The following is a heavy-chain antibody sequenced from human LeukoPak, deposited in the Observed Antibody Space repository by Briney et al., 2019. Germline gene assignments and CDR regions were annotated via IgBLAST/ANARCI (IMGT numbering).Heavy chain of an antibody. CDR1: GGPISIYY. Sequence: SETLSPTCTVSGGPISIYYWSWIRQPPTKGLEWIGYVHYSGNTNYNPSLESRVTISLETSKNLFSLQLKSLTAADTAVYYCARHSSRYYYNTTGSQGFDPWGQGTLVTVSS. CDR2: VHYSGNT. D-gene: IGHD3-22*01. J-gene: IGHJ5*02. V-gene: IGHV4-59*01. CDR3: ARHSSRYYYNTTGSQGFDP.